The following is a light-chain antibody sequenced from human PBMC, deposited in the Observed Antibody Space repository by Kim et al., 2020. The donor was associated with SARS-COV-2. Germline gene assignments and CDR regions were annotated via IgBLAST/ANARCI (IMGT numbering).Light chain of an antibody. Sequence: ASVGDRVSITCRASQTISSWLAWYQQKPGKAPNLLIYKASSLESGVPSRFSAIGSGTEFTLTISSLQPDDFATYYCQQYYSSSRTFGQGTKVDIK. J-gene: IGKJ1*01. V-gene: IGKV1-5*03. CDR3: QQYYSSSRT. CDR2: KAS. CDR1: QTISSW.